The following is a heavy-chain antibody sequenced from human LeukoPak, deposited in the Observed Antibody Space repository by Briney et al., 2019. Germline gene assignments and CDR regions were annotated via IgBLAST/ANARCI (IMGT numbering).Heavy chain of an antibody. CDR2: FDPEDGET. Sequence: ASVKVSCKVSGYTLTELSMHWVRQAPGKGLEWMGGFDPEDGETIYAQKFQGRVTMTEDTSTDTAYMELSSLRSEDTAVYYCATIKYDFWSGYLYYFDYWGQGTLVTVSS. V-gene: IGHV1-24*01. CDR3: ATIKYDFWSGYLYYFDY. J-gene: IGHJ4*02. D-gene: IGHD3-3*01. CDR1: GYTLTELS.